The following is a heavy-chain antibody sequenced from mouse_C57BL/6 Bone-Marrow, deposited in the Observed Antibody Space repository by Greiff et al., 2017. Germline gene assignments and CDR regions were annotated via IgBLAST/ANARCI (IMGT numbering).Heavy chain of an antibody. D-gene: IGHD1-1*01. CDR2: ISSGGSYT. V-gene: IGHV5-6*01. CDR1: GFTFSSYG. CDR3: ARRYYYGSDRYFDV. Sequence: EVQLVESGGDLVKPGGSLKLSCAASGFTFSSYGMSWVRQTPDKRLEWVATISSGGSYTYYPDSVKGRFTISRDNAKNTLYLQMSSLKSEDTAMYYGARRYYYGSDRYFDVWGTGTTVTVSS. J-gene: IGHJ1*03.